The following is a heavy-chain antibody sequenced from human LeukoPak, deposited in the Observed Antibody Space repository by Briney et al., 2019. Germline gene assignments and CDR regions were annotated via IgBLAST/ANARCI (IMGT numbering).Heavy chain of an antibody. CDR1: GFTFSRHG. V-gene: IGHV3-30*03. CDR2: ISNDGSRK. CDR3: ARDRAWNYFDY. Sequence: GGSLRLSCAPSGFTFSRHGMHWVRQAPGKGLEWVAIISNDGSRKYYAHPVEGRFTITRDNSKNTLYLQMDSLRAEDTAVYYCARDRAWNYFDYWGQGTLVTVSS. J-gene: IGHJ4*02. D-gene: IGHD3-3*01.